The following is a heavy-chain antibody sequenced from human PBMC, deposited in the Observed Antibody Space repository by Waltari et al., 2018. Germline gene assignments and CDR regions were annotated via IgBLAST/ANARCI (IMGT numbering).Heavy chain of an antibody. CDR3: VRDIGRVSTFDV. V-gene: IGHV3-11*01. CDR1: GFIFSATY. D-gene: IGHD3-16*01. J-gene: IGHJ3*01. CDR2: IGSGLTPI. Sequence: QVLLVESGGGLVKPGGSLRLSCAASGFIFSATYMGWIRQAPGKGLEWVSYIGSGLTPIYYTDSVRGRFIISRDNAKNSHFLEMNSLGADDAAVYYCVRDIGRVSTFDVWGQGTRVTVSS.